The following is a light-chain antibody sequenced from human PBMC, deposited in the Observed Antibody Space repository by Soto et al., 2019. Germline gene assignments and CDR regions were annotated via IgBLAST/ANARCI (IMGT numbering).Light chain of an antibody. Sequence: IVMTQSPATLSVSPGDEVTLSCRASENVGTNLAWYQQKPGQAPRLLIYGSSTRATCIPATFSGSGSGTEFTLTISSLQSEESAIYYCQQYNNWGLSFGGGTKVEIK. CDR3: QQYNNWGLS. CDR1: ENVGTN. CDR2: GSS. V-gene: IGKV3D-15*01. J-gene: IGKJ4*01.